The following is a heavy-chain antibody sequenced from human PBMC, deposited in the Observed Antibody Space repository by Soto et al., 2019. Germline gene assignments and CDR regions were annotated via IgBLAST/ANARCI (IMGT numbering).Heavy chain of an antibody. CDR3: ATDRRSSVRGHYYYGMDV. Sequence: ASVKVSCKASGYTFTSYDINWVRQAPGKGLEWMGGFDPEDGETIYAQKFQGRVTMTEDTSTDTAYMELSSLRSEDTAVYYCATDRRSSVRGHYYYGMDVWGQGTTVTVSS. V-gene: IGHV1-24*01. CDR1: GYTFTSYD. CDR2: FDPEDGET. J-gene: IGHJ6*02. D-gene: IGHD6-6*01.